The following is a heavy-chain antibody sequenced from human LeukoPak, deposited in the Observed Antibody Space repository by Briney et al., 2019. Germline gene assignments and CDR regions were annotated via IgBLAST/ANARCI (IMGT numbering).Heavy chain of an antibody. CDR1: GYSISSGYY. Sequence: SETLSLTCTVSGYSISSGYYWGWIRQPPGKRLEWIGSIYHSGSTYYNPSLKSRVTISVDTSKNQFSLKLSSVTAADTAVYYCARDAYIAVAGSSWGQGTLVTVSS. CDR2: IYHSGST. CDR3: ARDAYIAVAGSS. J-gene: IGHJ5*02. V-gene: IGHV4-38-2*02. D-gene: IGHD6-19*01.